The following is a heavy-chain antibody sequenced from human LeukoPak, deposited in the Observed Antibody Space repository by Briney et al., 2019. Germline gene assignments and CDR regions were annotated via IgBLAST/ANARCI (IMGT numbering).Heavy chain of an antibody. CDR2: INSDGSWT. CDR1: GNYW. J-gene: IGHJ4*02. Sequence: GGSLRLSCAASGNYWMHWVRQVPGKGLVWVSHINSDGSWTSYADSVKGRFTISKDNAKNAVYLQMNSLRAEDTAVYYCVSFYETYWGRGTLVTVSS. D-gene: IGHD2/OR15-2a*01. V-gene: IGHV3-74*01. CDR3: VSFYETY.